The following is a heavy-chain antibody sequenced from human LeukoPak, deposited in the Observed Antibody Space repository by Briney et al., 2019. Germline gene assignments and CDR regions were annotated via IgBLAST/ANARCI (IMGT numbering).Heavy chain of an antibody. CDR2: ISSGGDVT. V-gene: IGHV3-23*01. J-gene: IGHJ2*01. D-gene: IGHD2-15*01. Sequence: GGSLRLSCAASGFTFSNYAMTWVRQAPGKGLEWVSGISSGGDVTYYADSVKGRFTNSRDNSKNTLYLQINSLRAEDTAVYYCAKVVSAYWYFDPWGRGTLVTVSS. CDR3: AKVVSAYWYFDP. CDR1: GFTFSNYA.